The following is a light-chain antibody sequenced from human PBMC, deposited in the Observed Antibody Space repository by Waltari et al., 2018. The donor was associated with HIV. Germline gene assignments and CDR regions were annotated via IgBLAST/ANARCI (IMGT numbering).Light chain of an antibody. J-gene: IGKJ1*01. Sequence: DVQMTQWPSTLSASVGDRVIITCRANQNIGDWVAWYQQRPGQVPDLLIYKASNLRSGVPLRFRGSGSGTEFTLVISKLQTEDVGTYFCKYYHKFWTFGQGTRVEI. CDR2: KAS. V-gene: IGKV1-5*03. CDR1: QNIGDW. CDR3: KYYHKFWT.